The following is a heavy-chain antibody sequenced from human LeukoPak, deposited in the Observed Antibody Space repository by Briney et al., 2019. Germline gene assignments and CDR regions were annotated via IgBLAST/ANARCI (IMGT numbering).Heavy chain of an antibody. D-gene: IGHD4/OR15-4a*01. CDR1: GFSFSSYG. CDR3: ARDPGAFPYFFDC. J-gene: IGHJ4*02. V-gene: IGHV3-23*01. Sequence: GGSLRLSCAAAGFSFSSYGMYWVRQTPGKGLECVSAISGDGVSPYYADSVRGRFTISRDNSKNTLYLQMNSLRVEDTAVYFSARDPGAFPYFFDCWGQGTLVTVSS. CDR2: ISGDGVSP.